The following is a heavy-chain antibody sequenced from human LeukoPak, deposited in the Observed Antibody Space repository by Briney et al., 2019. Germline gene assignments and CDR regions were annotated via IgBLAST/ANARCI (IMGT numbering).Heavy chain of an antibody. D-gene: IGHD4-11*01. Sequence: GSLRLSCAASEFTFSTYAMNWVRQAPGKGLEWIGYIYYSGSTNYNPSLKSRVTISVDTSKNQFSLKLSSVTAADTAVYYCAGGLSTVTSLASDYWGQGTLVTVSS. J-gene: IGHJ4*02. V-gene: IGHV4-59*01. CDR2: IYYSGST. CDR1: EFTFSTYA. CDR3: AGGLSTVTSLASDY.